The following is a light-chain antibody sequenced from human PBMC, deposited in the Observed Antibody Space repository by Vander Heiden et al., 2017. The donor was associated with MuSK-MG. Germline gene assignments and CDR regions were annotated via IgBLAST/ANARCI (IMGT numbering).Light chain of an antibody. CDR2: DDS. CDR3: QVWDSSSDHQGV. Sequence: SYVLTQPPSVSVAPGKTARITCGGNNIGSKSVHWYQQKPGQAPVLVGYDDSDRPSGIPERFSGSNSGNTATLTISRVEAGDESDYYGQVWDSSSDHQGVFGGGPKLPV. J-gene: IGLJ2*01. V-gene: IGLV3-21*03. CDR1: NIGSKS.